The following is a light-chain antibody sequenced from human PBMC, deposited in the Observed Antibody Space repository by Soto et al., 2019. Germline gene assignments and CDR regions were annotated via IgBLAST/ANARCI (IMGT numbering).Light chain of an antibody. V-gene: IGLV1-40*01. CDR1: SSNIGAGYD. CDR3: QSYDSSLSGYVV. Sequence: QPVLTQPPSVSGAPGQRVTISCTGSSSNIGAGYDVHWYQQFPGTAPKLLIFSNINRPSGVPDRFSGSKYGTSASLAITGLQAEDEADYYCQSYDSSLSGYVVFGGGTKVTVL. J-gene: IGLJ2*01. CDR2: SNI.